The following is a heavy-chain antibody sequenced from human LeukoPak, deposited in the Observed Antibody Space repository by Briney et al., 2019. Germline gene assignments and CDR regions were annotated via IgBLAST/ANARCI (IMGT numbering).Heavy chain of an antibody. CDR3: ARDRPGYCSSTSCYAILY. V-gene: IGHV4-4*07. CDR1: GGSISSYY. CDR2: ICASGST. D-gene: IGHD2-2*01. J-gene: IGHJ4*02. Sequence: SETLSLTCTVSGGSISSYYWSWIRQPAGKGLEWIGRICASGSTNYNPSLKSRVTMSVDTSKDQFSLKLSSVTAADTAVYYCARDRPGYCSSTSCYAILYWGQGTLVTVSS.